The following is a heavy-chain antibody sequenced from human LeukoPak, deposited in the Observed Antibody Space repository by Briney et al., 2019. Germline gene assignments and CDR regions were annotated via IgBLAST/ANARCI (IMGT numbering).Heavy chain of an antibody. V-gene: IGHV3-53*01. J-gene: IGHJ4*02. D-gene: IGHD6-19*01. CDR3: ARVLSSGWYYDY. CDR1: GFTVSSNY. Sequence: GGSLRLSCAASGFTVSSNYMSWVRQAPGKGLEWVSVIYGGDSTYYADSVKGRFTISRDNSKNTLYHQMSSLRAEDTAVYYCARVLSSGWYYDYWGQGTLVTVSS. CDR2: IYGGDST.